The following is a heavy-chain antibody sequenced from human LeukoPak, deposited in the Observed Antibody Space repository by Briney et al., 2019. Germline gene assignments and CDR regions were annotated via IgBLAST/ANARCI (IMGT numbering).Heavy chain of an antibody. CDR2: ISSNGNT. D-gene: IGHD2-15*01. J-gene: IGHJ6*03. CDR3: AGARVAAKSGYMDV. V-gene: IGHV3-64*02. CDR1: GFTFSTYG. Sequence: GGSLRLSCAASGFTFSTYGMYWVRQAPGKGLEYVSSISSNGNTYYADSVKGRFTISRDNPKNTLYLQMGSLRDEDLAVYYCAGARVAAKSGYMDVWGTGTTVTISS.